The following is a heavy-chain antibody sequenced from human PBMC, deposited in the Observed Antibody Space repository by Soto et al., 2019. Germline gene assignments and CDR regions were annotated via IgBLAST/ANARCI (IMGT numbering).Heavy chain of an antibody. CDR3: ARGVGSGSYYNQYNWFDP. CDR1: GYNFTSLY. D-gene: IGHD3-10*01. Sequence: ASVKVSCKASGYNFTSLYAHWVRQAPGQGLEWMGRINVHNGNTKYAQKVQGRVTMTTDTSTSTAYMELRSLRSDDTAVYYCARGVGSGSYYNQYNWFDPWGQGTLVTVSS. J-gene: IGHJ5*02. CDR2: INVHNGNT. V-gene: IGHV1-18*04.